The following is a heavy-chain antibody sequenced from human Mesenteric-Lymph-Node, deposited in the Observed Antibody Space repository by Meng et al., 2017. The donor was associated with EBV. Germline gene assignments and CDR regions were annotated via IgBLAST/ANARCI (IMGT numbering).Heavy chain of an antibody. D-gene: IGHD4-17*01. CDR2: VYYTGSS. CDR3: ARDREDVTTVFDS. CDR1: GGSIRDGSYY. V-gene: IGHV4-39*07. Sequence: QLEPQESGPGLVKPSETLSLTCTVSGGSIRDGSYYWGWIRQPPGKGLEWIGNVYYTGSSYYNPTLKSRVTISVDTSKNHFSLSLSSVTAADTAIYYCARDREDVTTVFDSWGQGTLVTVSS. J-gene: IGHJ4*02.